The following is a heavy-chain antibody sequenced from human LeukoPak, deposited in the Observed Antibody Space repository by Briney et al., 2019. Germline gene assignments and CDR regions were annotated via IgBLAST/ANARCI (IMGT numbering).Heavy chain of an antibody. D-gene: IGHD3-10*01. CDR3: ARVQFSEGDYYGSGSYYKTVDFWFDP. J-gene: IGHJ5*02. Sequence: VASVKVSCKASGYTFTSYGISWVRQAPGQGLEWMGWISAYNGNTNYAQKLQGRVTMTTDTSTSTAYMELRSLRSDDTAVYYCARVQFSEGDYYGSGSYYKTVDFWFDPWGQGTLVTVSS. CDR2: ISAYNGNT. CDR1: GYTFTSYG. V-gene: IGHV1-18*01.